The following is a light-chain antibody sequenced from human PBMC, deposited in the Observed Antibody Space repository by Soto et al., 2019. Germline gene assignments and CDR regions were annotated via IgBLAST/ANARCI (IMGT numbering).Light chain of an antibody. J-gene: IGKJ2*01. CDR2: DTF. CDR3: QQRTNWPPGYT. V-gene: IGKV3-11*01. Sequence: EILLTQSPATLSLSPGERATLSCRASQSFSSHLAWYQQKPGQAPRLLIYDTFNRATGIPARFNASGSGTDFTLTISSLEPQDFAVYYCQQRTNWPPGYTFGQGTKLEIK. CDR1: QSFSSH.